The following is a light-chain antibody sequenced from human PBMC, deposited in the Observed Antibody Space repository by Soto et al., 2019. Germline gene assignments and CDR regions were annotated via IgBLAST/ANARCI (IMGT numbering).Light chain of an antibody. CDR1: QSVSSY. Sequence: EIVLTQSPATLSLSPGERATLSCRASQSVSSYLAWYQQKPGQAPRLLIYDASNRATGIPARFSGSGSGTDFTLTISSLEPEDFAVYYCQQRSNFLTFGGGTKVDNK. V-gene: IGKV3-11*01. J-gene: IGKJ4*01. CDR2: DAS. CDR3: QQRSNFLT.